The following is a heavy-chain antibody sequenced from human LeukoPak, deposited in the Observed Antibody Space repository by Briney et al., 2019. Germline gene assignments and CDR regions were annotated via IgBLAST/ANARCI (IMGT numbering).Heavy chain of an antibody. V-gene: IGHV4-39*07. CDR3: ATEPYYYDSSGSPRGYDAFDI. J-gene: IGHJ3*02. Sequence: SETLSLTCTVSGGSVSSGSYYWSWIRQPPGKGLEWIGEINHSGSTNYNPSLKSRVTISVDTSKNQFSLKLSSVTAADTAVYYCATEPYYYDSSGSPRGYDAFDIWGQGTMVTVSS. CDR1: GGSVSSGSYY. CDR2: INHSGST. D-gene: IGHD3-22*01.